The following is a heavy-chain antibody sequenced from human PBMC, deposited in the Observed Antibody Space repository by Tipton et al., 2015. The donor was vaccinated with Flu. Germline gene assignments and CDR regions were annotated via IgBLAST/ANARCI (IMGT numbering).Heavy chain of an antibody. Sequence: TLSLTCTVSGASISSGGYYWAWIRQPPGKGLEWIATIYIGGRTYYDPSLRSRVTISGDTSKNQFSLRLNSVTAADTAVYYCARQALGMDLATFKWFDPWGQGTLVTVSS. J-gene: IGHJ5*02. CDR3: ARQALGMDLATFKWFDP. V-gene: IGHV4-39*01. D-gene: IGHD5-12*01. CDR2: IYIGGRT. CDR1: GASISSGGYY.